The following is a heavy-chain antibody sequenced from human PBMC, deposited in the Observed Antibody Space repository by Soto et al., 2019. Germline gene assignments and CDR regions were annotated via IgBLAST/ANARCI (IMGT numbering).Heavy chain of an antibody. J-gene: IGHJ4*02. CDR3: AVLQYGSRFDY. D-gene: IGHD6-13*01. CDR1: GFTFNDYT. Sequence: GGSLRLSCAASGFTFNDYTMHWVRQAPGKGLEFVSGITGNSGYIAYAESVKGRFTVSRDNAENSLFLQMDSLRPEDTALYYCAVLQYGSRFDYWGQGTPVTVSS. V-gene: IGHV3-9*01. CDR2: ITGNSGYI.